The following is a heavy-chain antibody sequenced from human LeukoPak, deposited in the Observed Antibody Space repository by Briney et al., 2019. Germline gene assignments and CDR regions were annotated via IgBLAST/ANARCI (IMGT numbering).Heavy chain of an antibody. Sequence: SETLSLTCTVSGGSISSSSYYWGWIRQPPGKGLEWIGSIYYSGSTYYNPSLKSRVTISVDTSKSQFSLRLSSVTAADTAVYYCASRGVTGFDYWGQGTLVTVSS. CDR2: IYYSGST. CDR3: ASRGVTGFDY. V-gene: IGHV4-39*01. J-gene: IGHJ4*02. D-gene: IGHD3-10*01. CDR1: GGSISSSSYY.